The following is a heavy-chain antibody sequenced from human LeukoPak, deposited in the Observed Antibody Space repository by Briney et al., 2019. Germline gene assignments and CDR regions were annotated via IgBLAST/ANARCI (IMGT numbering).Heavy chain of an antibody. CDR2: MHYSGTI. V-gene: IGHV4-59*01. CDR1: GASISAYY. Sequence: PSETLSLTCSVSGASISAYYWSWIRQPPGKGLEWIGYMHYSGTINYNPSLMSRVTISVDSSKNQFPLRLSSVTAADTAVYFCARGHKGLEVWGQGATVTVSS. J-gene: IGHJ6*02. CDR3: ARGHKGLEV.